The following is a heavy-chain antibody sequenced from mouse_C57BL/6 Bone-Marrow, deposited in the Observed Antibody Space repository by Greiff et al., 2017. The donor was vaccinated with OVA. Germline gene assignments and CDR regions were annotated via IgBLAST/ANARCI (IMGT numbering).Heavy chain of an antibody. CDR2: IYPGDGDT. V-gene: IGHV1-80*01. D-gene: IGHD1-1*01. CDR3: AKIYYGSSYWYCDV. J-gene: IGHJ1*03. CDR1: GYAFSSYW. Sequence: QVQLQQSGAELVKPGASVKISCKASGYAFSSYWMNWVKQRPGKGLEWIGQIYPGDGDTNYNGKFKGKATLTADKSSSTAYMQLSSLTSEDSAVYFCAKIYYGSSYWYCDVWGTGTTVTVSS.